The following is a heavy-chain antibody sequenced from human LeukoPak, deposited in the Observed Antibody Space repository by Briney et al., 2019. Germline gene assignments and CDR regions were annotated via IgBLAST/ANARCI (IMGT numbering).Heavy chain of an antibody. CDR2: ISVYNGNT. CDR1: GYTFTSYG. V-gene: IGHV1-18*01. D-gene: IGHD6-19*01. J-gene: IGHJ6*03. CDR3: ARSHHFVAVAAAPHYYYIDV. Sequence: GASVKVPCKASGYTFTSYGISWVRQAPGQGLEWMGWISVYNGNTNYAQKLQGRVTMTTDTSTSTAYMELRSLRSDDTAVYYCARSHHFVAVAAAPHYYYIDVWGKGITVTVSS.